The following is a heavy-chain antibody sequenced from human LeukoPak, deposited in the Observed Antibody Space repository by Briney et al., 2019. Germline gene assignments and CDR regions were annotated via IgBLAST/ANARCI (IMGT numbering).Heavy chain of an antibody. J-gene: IGHJ6*02. CDR3: ARVGYYGSGKVYYYYGMDV. V-gene: IGHV4-34*01. D-gene: IGHD3-10*01. Sequence: PSETLSLTCAVYGGSFSGYYWSWIRQPPGKGLEWIGEINHSGSTNYNPSLKSRVTISVDTSKNQCSLKLSSVTAADTAVYYGARVGYYGSGKVYYYYGMDVWGQGTTVTVSS. CDR2: INHSGST. CDR1: GGSFSGYY.